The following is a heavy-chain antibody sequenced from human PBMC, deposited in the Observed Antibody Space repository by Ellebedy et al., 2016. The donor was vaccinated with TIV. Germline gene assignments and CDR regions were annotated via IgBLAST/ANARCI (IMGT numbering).Heavy chain of an antibody. V-gene: IGHV1-46*01. D-gene: IGHD5-18*01. J-gene: IGHJ4*02. CDR2: INSSGGST. Sequence: AASVKVSCKASGYTFTRYWMHWVRQAPGQGLEWMGIINSSGGSTSYVQKFQGRVTMTRDTSTVTVYMELSSLRSEDTAVYYCARGAVDTSMVSHFDYWGQGTLVTVSS. CDR1: GYTFTRYW. CDR3: ARGAVDTSMVSHFDY.